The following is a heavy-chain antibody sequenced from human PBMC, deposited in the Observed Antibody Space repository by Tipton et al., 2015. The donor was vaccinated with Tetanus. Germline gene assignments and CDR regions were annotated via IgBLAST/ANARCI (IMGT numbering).Heavy chain of an antibody. V-gene: IGHV3-74*01. Sequence: SLRLSRAASGFTSKSHYMHWVRQAPGKGLVWISRINPDGSRTNYADSVKGRFTISRDNAKNPVYLQMSSLRAEDTAVYFCARRSVLNYGLDVWGQGTTVTVSS. J-gene: IGHJ6*02. CDR2: INPDGSRT. CDR3: ARRSVLNYGLDV. D-gene: IGHD2-8*01. CDR1: GFTSKSHY.